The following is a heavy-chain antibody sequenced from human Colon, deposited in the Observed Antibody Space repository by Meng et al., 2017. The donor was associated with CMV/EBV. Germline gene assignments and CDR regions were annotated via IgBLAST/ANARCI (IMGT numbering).Heavy chain of an antibody. CDR3: ARGVVVVPAANNWFDP. J-gene: IGHJ5*02. V-gene: IGHV1-18*01. CDR2: ISAYNGNT. CDR1: GYTFTSYG. D-gene: IGHD2-2*01. Sequence: ASVKVSCKASGYTFTSYGISRVRQAPGQGLEWMGWISAYNGNTNYAQKLQGRVTMTTDTSTSTAYMELRSLRSDDTAVYYCARGVVVVPAANNWFDPWGKGTLVTVSS.